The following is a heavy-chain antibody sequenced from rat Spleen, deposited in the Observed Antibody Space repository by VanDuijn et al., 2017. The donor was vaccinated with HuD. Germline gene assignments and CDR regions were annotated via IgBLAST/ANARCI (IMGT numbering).Heavy chain of an antibody. CDR3: ARVKLSNGPRFAY. CDR1: GFTFSDYY. Sequence: EVQLVESGGGLVQPGRSLKLSCAASGFTFSDYYMAWVRQAPTKGLEWVATISYDGSSTYYRDSVKGRFTISRDNAKSTLYLQMDSLRSEDTATYYCARVKLSNGPRFAYWGQGTLVTVSS. J-gene: IGHJ3*01. V-gene: IGHV5-7*01. D-gene: IGHD1-2*01. CDR2: ISYDGSST.